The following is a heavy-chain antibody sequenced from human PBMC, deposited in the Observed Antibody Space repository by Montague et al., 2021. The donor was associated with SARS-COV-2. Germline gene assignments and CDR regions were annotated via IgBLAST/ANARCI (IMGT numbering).Heavy chain of an antibody. CDR1: GFPFGDYW. Sequence: SLRLSCAASGFPFGDYWMHWVRQVPGKGLTWVSRINFDADTITYADSVKGRFTISRDAANLYLQMHSLRAEDTAVYYCARDSGHGFDYWGQGTLVTASS. CDR2: INFDADTI. D-gene: IGHD3-10*01. J-gene: IGHJ4*02. CDR3: ARDSGHGFDY. V-gene: IGHV3-74*03.